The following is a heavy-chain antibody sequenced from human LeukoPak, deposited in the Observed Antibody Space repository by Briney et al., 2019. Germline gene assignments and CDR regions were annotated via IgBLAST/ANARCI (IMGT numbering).Heavy chain of an antibody. V-gene: IGHV3-23*01. J-gene: IGHJ4*02. CDR3: AKDTPFWGPTGQFDY. D-gene: IGHD2-15*01. Sequence: GGSLRLSCAASGFTFTSYAMSWVRQAPGKGLEWVSALSHSATATYYADSVKGRFTISRDNSKNTLYLQMYSLRAEDTAVYYCAKDTPFWGPTGQFDYWGQGTLVTVSS. CDR1: GFTFTSYA. CDR2: LSHSATAT.